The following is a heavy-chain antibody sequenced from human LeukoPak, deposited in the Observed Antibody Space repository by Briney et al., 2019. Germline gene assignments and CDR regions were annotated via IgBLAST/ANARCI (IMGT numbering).Heavy chain of an antibody. Sequence: GGSLRLFCAASGFTFSSYSMNWVRQAPGKGLEWVSSISSSSSSTYYADSVKGRFTISRDNAKNSLYLQMNSLRDEDTAVYYCARYRGFGEPPDYWGQGTLVTVSS. V-gene: IGHV3-21*01. J-gene: IGHJ4*02. CDR1: GFTFSSYS. D-gene: IGHD3-10*01. CDR2: ISSSSSST. CDR3: ARYRGFGEPPDY.